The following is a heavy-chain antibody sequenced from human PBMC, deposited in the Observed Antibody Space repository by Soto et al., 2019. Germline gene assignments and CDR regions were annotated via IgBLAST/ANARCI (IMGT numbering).Heavy chain of an antibody. CDR3: ARGNYDILTGLGPTYYFDY. V-gene: IGHV1-8*01. Sequence: ASVKVSCKASGYTFTSYDINWVRQATGQGLEWMGWMNPNSGNTGYAQKFQGRVTMTRNTSISTAYMELSSLRSEDTAVYYCARGNYDILTGLGPTYYFDYWGQGTLVTVSS. D-gene: IGHD3-9*01. CDR2: MNPNSGNT. J-gene: IGHJ4*02. CDR1: GYTFTSYD.